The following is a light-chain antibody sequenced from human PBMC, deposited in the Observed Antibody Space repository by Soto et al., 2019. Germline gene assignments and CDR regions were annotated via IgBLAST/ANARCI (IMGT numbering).Light chain of an antibody. V-gene: IGLV1-47*01. CDR2: TNN. CDR3: AIWHYSLTGVV. Sequence: QSVLTQSPSASGTPGQRVTISCSGSGSNIGSHSVHWYQQLPGAAPKLLIYTNNQRPSGVPDRFSGSKSGTSASLAISGLRSEYEDDYYCAIWHYSLTGVVFGGGTKLTVL. CDR1: GSNIGSHS. J-gene: IGLJ2*01.